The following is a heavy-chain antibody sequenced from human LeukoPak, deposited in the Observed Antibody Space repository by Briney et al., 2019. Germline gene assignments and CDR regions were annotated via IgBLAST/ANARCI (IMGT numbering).Heavy chain of an antibody. CDR2: IYYSGST. V-gene: IGHV4-39*07. CDR1: GGSISSSSYY. J-gene: IGHJ5*02. CDR3: ARDRGNWFDP. Sequence: SETLSLTCTVSGGSISSSSYYWGWIRQPPGKRLEWIGSIYYSGSTYYNPSLKSRVTISVDTSKIQFSLKLSSVTAADTAVYYCARDRGNWFDPWGQGTLVTVSS.